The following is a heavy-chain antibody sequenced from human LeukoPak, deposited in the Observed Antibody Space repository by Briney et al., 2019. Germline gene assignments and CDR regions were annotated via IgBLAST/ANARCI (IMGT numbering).Heavy chain of an antibody. Sequence: GGSLRLSCAASGFIFSRNAMHWVRQAPGKGLEWVAVVSFDGGNKFYADSVKGRFTISRDNSKNTLYLQMDSLRAEDTAVFYCARGERYCTASNCFFSFDYWGQGTLVTVSS. D-gene: IGHD2-15*01. J-gene: IGHJ4*02. CDR3: ARGERYCTASNCFFSFDY. CDR1: GFIFSRNA. V-gene: IGHV3-30*04. CDR2: VSFDGGNK.